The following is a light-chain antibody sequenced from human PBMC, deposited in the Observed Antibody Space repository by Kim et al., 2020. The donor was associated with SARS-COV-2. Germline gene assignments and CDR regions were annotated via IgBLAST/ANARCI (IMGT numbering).Light chain of an antibody. V-gene: IGLV3-21*01. CDR2: YDT. CDR3: QVWDSYSEHYL. CDR1: NIGSKS. J-gene: IGLJ3*02. Sequence: SYELTQPPSVSVAPGKTARITCGGINIGSKSVHWFQQKPGQAPVLVIYYDTDRPSGIPERISGSNSGNSATLTISSVEAGDEADYLCQVWDSYSEHYLFGGGTKLTVL.